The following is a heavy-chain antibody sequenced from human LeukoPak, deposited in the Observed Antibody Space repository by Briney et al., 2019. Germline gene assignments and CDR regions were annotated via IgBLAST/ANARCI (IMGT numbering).Heavy chain of an antibody. CDR3: ARGQDIIVVVSATVAFDI. D-gene: IGHD2-15*01. CDR2: IYINTGNP. V-gene: IGHV7-4-1*02. CDR1: GYTFTSYA. J-gene: IGHJ3*02. Sequence: ASVKVSCKASGYTFTSYAMNWVRQAPGQGLEWAGWIYINTGNPTYDQGFTGRFVFSLDTSDSTAYLQIRSLKAEDTAVYYYARGQDIIVVVSATVAFDIWGQGTMVTVSS.